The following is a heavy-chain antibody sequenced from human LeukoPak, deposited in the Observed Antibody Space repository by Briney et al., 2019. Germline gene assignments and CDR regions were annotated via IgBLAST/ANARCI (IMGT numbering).Heavy chain of an antibody. CDR1: GGSISSYY. V-gene: IGHV4-59*01. CDR3: ARVRFRSGWRPPYYFDY. Sequence: SETLSLTCSVCGGSISSYYWSGIRQPRGKGLECIGYFYYSGSTNYNPSLKSRVTISVDTSKNQFSLKLSSVTAADTAVYYCARVRFRSGWRPPYYFDYWGQGTLVTVSS. J-gene: IGHJ4*02. CDR2: FYYSGST. D-gene: IGHD6-19*01.